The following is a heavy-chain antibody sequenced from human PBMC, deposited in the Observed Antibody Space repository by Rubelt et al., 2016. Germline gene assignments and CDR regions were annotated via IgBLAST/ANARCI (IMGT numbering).Heavy chain of an antibody. V-gene: IGHV4-38-2*02. CDR1: GYSISSGYY. CDR2: IYHSGST. CDR3: ARDHSSGWYVEGLFDY. D-gene: IGHD6-19*01. Sequence: QVQLQESGPGLVKPSETLSLTCTVSGYSISSGYYWGWIRPPPGKGLAWIGSIYHSGSTYYNPSLKSRVTIAEDTYKKQFPLKLSTVTAADTDVYYCARDHSSGWYVEGLFDYWGQGTLVTVSA. J-gene: IGHJ4*02.